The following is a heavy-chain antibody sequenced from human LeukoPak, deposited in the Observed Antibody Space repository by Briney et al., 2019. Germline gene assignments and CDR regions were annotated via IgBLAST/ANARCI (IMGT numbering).Heavy chain of an antibody. CDR2: INPNSGGT. CDR3: ASRVRGTSRDYYYYGMDV. Sequence: ASVKVSCKASGYTFTGYYMHWVRQAPGQGLEWMGWINPNSGGTNYAQKFQGRVTMTRDTSISTAYMELSRLRSDDTAVYYCASRVRGTSRDYYYYGMDVWGQGTTVIVSS. CDR1: GYTFTGYY. V-gene: IGHV1-2*02. D-gene: IGHD1-1*01. J-gene: IGHJ6*02.